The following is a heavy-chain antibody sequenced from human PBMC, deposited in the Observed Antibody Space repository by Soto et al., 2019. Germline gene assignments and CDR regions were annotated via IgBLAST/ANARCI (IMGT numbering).Heavy chain of an antibody. D-gene: IGHD6-19*01. CDR2: ISYDGSNK. CDR3: AKSGSSGWSMRGDAFAI. J-gene: IGHJ3*02. Sequence: QVQLVESGGGVVQPGRSLRLSCAASGFTFSSYGMHWVRQAPGKGLEWVAVISYDGSNKYYADSVKGRFTISRDNSKHTLYRQMNSLRAEDTAVYYCAKSGSSGWSMRGDAFAIWGQGTMGTVSS. CDR1: GFTFSSYG. V-gene: IGHV3-30*18.